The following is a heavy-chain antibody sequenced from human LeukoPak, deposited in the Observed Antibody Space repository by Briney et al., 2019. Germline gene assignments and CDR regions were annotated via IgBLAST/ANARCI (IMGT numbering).Heavy chain of an antibody. CDR2: IIPILGIA. J-gene: IGHJ4*02. CDR1: GGTFSSYA. CDR3: AKDHGYSYGYCFDY. V-gene: IGHV1-69*04. Sequence: GASVKVSCKASGGTFSSYAISWVRQAPGQGLEWMGRIIPILGIANYAQKFQGRVTITADKSTSTAYMELSSLRSEDTAVYYCAKDHGYSYGYCFDYWGQGTLVTVSS. D-gene: IGHD5-18*01.